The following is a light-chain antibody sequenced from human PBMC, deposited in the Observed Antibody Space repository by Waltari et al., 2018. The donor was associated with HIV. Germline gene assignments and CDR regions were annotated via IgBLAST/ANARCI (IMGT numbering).Light chain of an antibody. CDR3: ASNRLDYTLI. Sequence: QSALTQPASVSGFLGQSITISCTGISTDSRFYQYVSWYQQYPGKIPRLIIFDINNLPSGVSDHFSGSRSGNSASLTFSGLQSGDEAHYYCASNRLDYTLIFGGGTKLTVL. CDR2: DIN. J-gene: IGLJ2*01. V-gene: IGLV2-14*03. CDR1: STDSRFYQY.